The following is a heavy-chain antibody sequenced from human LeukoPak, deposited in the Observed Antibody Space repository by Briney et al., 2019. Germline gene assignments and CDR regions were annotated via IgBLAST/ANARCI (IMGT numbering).Heavy chain of an antibody. Sequence: GGSLRLSCAASGFTFSDSHMSWIRQAPGKGLEWVSYISSRGSTITIYYADSVKGRFTFSRDNAKNSLYLQMNSLRAEDTAVYYCARVWRGNYYDYWGQGTLVTVSS. D-gene: IGHD1-1*01. CDR1: GFTFSDSH. CDR3: ARVWRGNYYDY. CDR2: ISSRGSTITI. J-gene: IGHJ4*02. V-gene: IGHV3-11*04.